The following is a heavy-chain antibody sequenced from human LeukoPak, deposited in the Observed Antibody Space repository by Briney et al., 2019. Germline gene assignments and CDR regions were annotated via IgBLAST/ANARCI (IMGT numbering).Heavy chain of an antibody. D-gene: IGHD2-8*01. J-gene: IGHJ6*03. CDR3: ARDQNGPYYYMDV. V-gene: IGHV3-74*01. Sequence: GGSLRLSCAASGFSFNIYWMHWVRQAPGKGLVWVSRIKSDGTGAAYADSVEGRFTISRDNAENTLYLQMNSLRAEDTAVYYCARDQNGPYYYMDVWAKEPRSPSP. CDR1: GFSFNIYW. CDR2: IKSDGTGA.